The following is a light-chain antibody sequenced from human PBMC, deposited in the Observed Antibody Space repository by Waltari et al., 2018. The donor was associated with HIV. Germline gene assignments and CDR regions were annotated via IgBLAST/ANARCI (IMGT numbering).Light chain of an antibody. CDR2: DNT. V-gene: IGLV1-40*01. Sequence: QSVLTQPPSVSGAPGQRVTIPCPGNRSTLGAGYDVHWYQQLPEKAPKLLTSDNTNRPSGVPDRFSGSKSGTSASLAITGLRAEDEADYYCQSYPASLTVSLIFGGGTRLTVL. CDR3: QSYPASLTVSLI. CDR1: RSTLGAGYD. J-gene: IGLJ2*01.